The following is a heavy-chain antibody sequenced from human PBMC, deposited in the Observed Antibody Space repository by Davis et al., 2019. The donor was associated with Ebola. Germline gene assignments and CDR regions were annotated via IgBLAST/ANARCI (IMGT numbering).Heavy chain of an antibody. J-gene: IGHJ4*02. CDR3: ARDVRGITGPSEY. V-gene: IGHV1-2*04. CDR2: INPNTGGT. D-gene: IGHD1-1*01. Sequence: ASVKVSCKTSGYTFTGFYIHWARQAPGQGLEWLGWINPNTGGTNLAQKFQGWVTMTTDTSTSTAYMELRSLRSDDTARYYCARDVRGITGPSEYWGQGTLVTVSS. CDR1: GYTFTGFY.